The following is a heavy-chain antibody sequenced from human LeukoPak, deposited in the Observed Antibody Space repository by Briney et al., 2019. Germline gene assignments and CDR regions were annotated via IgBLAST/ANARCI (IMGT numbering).Heavy chain of an antibody. D-gene: IGHD3-22*01. J-gene: IGHJ4*02. CDR3: ARISSDSISYYDH. CDR1: GITFSTYW. V-gene: IGHV3-74*01. Sequence: QPGGSLRLSCAGSGITFSTYWMHWVRQAPGKGLVWVSRINSEGSTISYADSVKGRFTISRDDAKNTLFLQMNSLRAEDTAVYYCARISSDSISYYDHWGQGTLVTVSS. CDR2: INSEGSTI.